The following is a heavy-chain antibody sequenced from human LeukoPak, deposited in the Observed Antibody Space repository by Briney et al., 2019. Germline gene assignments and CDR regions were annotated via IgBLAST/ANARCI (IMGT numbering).Heavy chain of an antibody. CDR1: GGSISSYY. V-gene: IGHV4-39*06. J-gene: IGHJ3*02. D-gene: IGHD3/OR15-3a*01. CDR2: IYYSGST. Sequence: SETLSLTCTVSGGSISSYYWSWIRQPPGKGLEWIGSIYYSGSTYYNPSLKSRVTISVDTSKNQFTLQLNSVTAEDTALYYCARDQPWTNGFDIWGQGTMVTVSS. CDR3: ARDQPWTNGFDI.